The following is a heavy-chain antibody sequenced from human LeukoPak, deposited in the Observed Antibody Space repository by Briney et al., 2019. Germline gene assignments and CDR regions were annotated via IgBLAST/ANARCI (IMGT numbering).Heavy chain of an antibody. CDR1: GGSISSGSYY. Sequence: SETLSLTCTVSGGSISSGSYYWSWIRQPAGKGLEWIGRIYTSGSTNYNPSLKSRVTISVDTSKNQFSLKLSSVTAADTAVYYCARLVGYDFWSGYPYYFDYWGQGTLVTVSS. CDR3: ARLVGYDFWSGYPYYFDY. D-gene: IGHD3-3*01. J-gene: IGHJ4*02. CDR2: IYTSGST. V-gene: IGHV4-61*02.